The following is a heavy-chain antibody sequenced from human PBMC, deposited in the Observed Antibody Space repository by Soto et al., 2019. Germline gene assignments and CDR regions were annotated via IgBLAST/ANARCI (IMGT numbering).Heavy chain of an antibody. CDR1: GFTFSSYA. CDR3: AKSPRLGYYGSGSFDY. Sequence: GSLRLSCAASGFTFSSYAMSWVRQAPGKGLEWVSAISGSGGSTYYADSVKGRFTISRDNSKSTLYLQMNSLRAEDTAVYYCAKSPRLGYYGSGSFDYWGQGTLVTVSS. D-gene: IGHD3-10*01. V-gene: IGHV3-23*01. J-gene: IGHJ4*02. CDR2: ISGSGGST.